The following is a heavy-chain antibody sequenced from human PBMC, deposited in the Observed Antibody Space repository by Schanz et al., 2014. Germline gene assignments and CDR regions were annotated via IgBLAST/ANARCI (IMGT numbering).Heavy chain of an antibody. D-gene: IGHD6-19*01. CDR1: GFSFSSYA. CDR2: VSSDGNND. V-gene: IGHV3-30*03. Sequence: VQLAESGGGLVQPGGSLRLSCAASGFSFSSYAMHWVRQAPGKGLEWVALVSSDGNNDYYTDSVKGRFTISRDNSKNTVHLQMNSLRAEDTAVYFCAASSGWHPSTDYWGQGTLVTVSS. J-gene: IGHJ4*02. CDR3: AASSGWHPSTDY.